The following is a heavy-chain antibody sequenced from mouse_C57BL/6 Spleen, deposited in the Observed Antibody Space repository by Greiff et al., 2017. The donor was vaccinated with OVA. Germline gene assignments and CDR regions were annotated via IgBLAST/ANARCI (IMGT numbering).Heavy chain of an antibody. CDR1: GYTFTSYW. V-gene: IGHV1-69*01. D-gene: IGHD2-14*01. CDR2: IDPSDSYT. Sequence: QVQLQQPGAELVMPGASVKLSCKASGYTFTSYWMHWVKQRAGQGLEWIGEIDPSDSYTNSNQKFKGKSTLTVYKSSRPADMQRSSLTSEDSAVYYCARRTHAWYDFDYWGQGTTLTVSS. J-gene: IGHJ2*01. CDR3: ARRTHAWYDFDY.